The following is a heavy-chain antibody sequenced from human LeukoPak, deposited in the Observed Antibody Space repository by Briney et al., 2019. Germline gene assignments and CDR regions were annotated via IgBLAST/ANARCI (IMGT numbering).Heavy chain of an antibody. Sequence: PSETLSLTCTASGGSISSYYWSWIRQPPGKGLEWIGYIYYSGSTNYNPSLKSRVTISVDTSKNQFSLKLSSVTAADTAVYYCARGRGGSYQFDYWGQGTLVTVSS. V-gene: IGHV4-59*01. CDR3: ARGRGGSYQFDY. CDR1: GGSISSYY. D-gene: IGHD1-26*01. J-gene: IGHJ4*02. CDR2: IYYSGST.